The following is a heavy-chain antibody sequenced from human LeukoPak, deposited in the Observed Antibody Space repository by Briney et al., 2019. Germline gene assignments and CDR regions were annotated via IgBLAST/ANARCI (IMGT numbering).Heavy chain of an antibody. CDR1: GFTFSNYW. CDR3: GRGGMGEYTGYDDF. J-gene: IGHJ4*02. V-gene: IGHV3-7*01. Sequence: GGSLRLSCAASGFTFSNYWMSWVRQAPGKGLEWVANIKHDGSEDHYVDSVRGRFTISRDNAKNPLFLQMNSLRAEDTAVYYCGRGGMGEYTGYDDFWGQGTLVTVSS. D-gene: IGHD5-12*01. CDR2: IKHDGSED.